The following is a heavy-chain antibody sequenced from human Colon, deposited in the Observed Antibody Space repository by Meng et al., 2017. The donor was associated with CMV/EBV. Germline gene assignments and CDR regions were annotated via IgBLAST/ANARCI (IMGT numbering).Heavy chain of an antibody. CDR3: AKGWGYGDYG. CDR1: GFTFTSHA. D-gene: IGHD4-17*01. Sequence: GESLKISCAASGFTFTSHAMHWIRQAPGKGLEWVALIAYDGSNKYYADSVKGRFTISRDNSKNTLYLQMDRLRAEDTAVYYCAKGWGYGDYGWGQGTLVTVSS. J-gene: IGHJ4*02. CDR2: IAYDGSNK. V-gene: IGHV3-30*04.